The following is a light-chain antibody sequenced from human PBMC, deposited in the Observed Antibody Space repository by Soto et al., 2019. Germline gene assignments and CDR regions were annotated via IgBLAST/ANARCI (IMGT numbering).Light chain of an antibody. Sequence: QSVLTQPASVSGSPGQSITISCTGTSSDVGGYNYVDWYQQHPGKVPRLMIYEVSNRPSGVSNRFSGSKSGSTASLTISGLQAEDEAGYYCISYTSSSTSYVFGTGTKLTVL. CDR1: SSDVGGYNY. V-gene: IGLV2-14*01. J-gene: IGLJ1*01. CDR3: ISYTSSSTSYV. CDR2: EVS.